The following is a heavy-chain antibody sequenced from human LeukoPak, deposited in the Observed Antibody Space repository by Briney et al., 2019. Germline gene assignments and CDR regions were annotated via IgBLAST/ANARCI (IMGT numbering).Heavy chain of an antibody. D-gene: IGHD6-13*01. Sequence: PGGTLRLSCAASGFTFSSYAMHWVRHAPGKGLEWVSGISWNSGSIGYADSVKGRFTISRDNAKNSLYLQMNSLRAEDTALYYCAKDRFIAAAGLFDYWGQGTLVTVSS. CDR1: GFTFSSYA. CDR2: ISWNSGSI. CDR3: AKDRFIAAAGLFDY. J-gene: IGHJ4*02. V-gene: IGHV3-9*01.